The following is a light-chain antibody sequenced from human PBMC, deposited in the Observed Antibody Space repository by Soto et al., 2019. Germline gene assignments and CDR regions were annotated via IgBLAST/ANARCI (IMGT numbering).Light chain of an antibody. V-gene: IGKV3-20*01. Sequence: EIVLTRSPGTLSLSPGERATLSCRASQSVNNNYVAWYQQNPGQAPRLLIYAASTRATGIPDRFSGSGSGTAFTLTSTRLEPEDIAVYYCQYYGTSVFIFGGGTKVDI. CDR1: QSVNNNY. CDR3: QYYGTSVFI. CDR2: AAS. J-gene: IGKJ4*01.